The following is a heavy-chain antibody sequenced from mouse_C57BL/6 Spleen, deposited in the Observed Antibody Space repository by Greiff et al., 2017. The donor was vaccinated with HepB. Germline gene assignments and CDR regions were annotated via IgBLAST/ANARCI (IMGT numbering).Heavy chain of an antibody. CDR2: ISDGGSYT. V-gene: IGHV5-4*01. Sequence: EVKVEESGGGLVKPGGSLKLSCAASGFTFSSYAMSWVRQTPEKRLEWVATISDGGSYTYYPDNVKGRFTISRDNAKNNLYLQMSHLKSEDTAMYYCARDHSNYAMDYWGQGTSVTVSS. CDR1: GFTFSSYA. D-gene: IGHD2-5*01. CDR3: ARDHSNYAMDY. J-gene: IGHJ4*01.